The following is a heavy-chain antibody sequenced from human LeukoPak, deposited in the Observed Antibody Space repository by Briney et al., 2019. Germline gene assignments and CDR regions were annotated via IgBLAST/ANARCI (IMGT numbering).Heavy chain of an antibody. J-gene: IGHJ4*02. CDR2: IYHSGST. CDR1: GGSISSSSYY. CDR3: AQLAIFGVVPNFDY. V-gene: IGHV4-30-2*01. D-gene: IGHD3-3*01. Sequence: SETLSLTCTVSGGSISSSSYYWSWIRQPPGKGLEWIGYIYHSGSTYYNPSLKSRVTISVDRSKNQFSLKLSSVTAADTAVYYCAQLAIFGVVPNFDYWGQGTLVTVSS.